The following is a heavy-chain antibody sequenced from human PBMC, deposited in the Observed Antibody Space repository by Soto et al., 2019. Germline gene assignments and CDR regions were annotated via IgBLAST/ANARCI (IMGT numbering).Heavy chain of an antibody. V-gene: IGHV4-31*03. Sequence: QVQLQESGPGLVKPSQTLSLTCTVSGGSISSGGYYWSWIRQHPGKGLEWIGYIYYSGSTYYNPSLKSRVTISVDTSKNQFSLKLSSVTAADTAVYYCARDQKRRFLEVAQHYGMDVWGQGTTVTVSS. CDR2: IYYSGST. CDR3: ARDQKRRFLEVAQHYGMDV. CDR1: GGSISSGGYY. J-gene: IGHJ6*02. D-gene: IGHD3-3*01.